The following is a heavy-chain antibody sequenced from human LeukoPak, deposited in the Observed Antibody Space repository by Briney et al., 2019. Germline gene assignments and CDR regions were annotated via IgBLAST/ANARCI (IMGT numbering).Heavy chain of an antibody. CDR2: IYYSGST. V-gene: IGHV4-59*08. Sequence: SETLSLTCTVSGGSISSYYWSWIRQPPGKGLEWIGYIYYSGSTNYNPSLKSRVTISVDTSKNQFSLKLSSVTAADTAVYYCARGPSYDFWIDYWGQGTLVTVSS. CDR3: ARGPSYDFWIDY. D-gene: IGHD3-3*01. J-gene: IGHJ4*02. CDR1: GGSISSYY.